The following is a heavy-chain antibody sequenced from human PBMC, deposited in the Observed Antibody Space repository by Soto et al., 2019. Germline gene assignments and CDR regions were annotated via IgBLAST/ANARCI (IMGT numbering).Heavy chain of an antibody. J-gene: IGHJ5*01. Sequence: PGGSLRLSCAASGFTFGPYSMSWVRQAPGKAPEWVSCITQSSTYTHYADSVKGRFTISRDDSRNTLYLQMNSLRADDTAVYYCAKDDVTGDGLSFVGTWGHVTVVTVRS. V-gene: IGHV3-23*01. CDR2: ITQSSTYT. CDR3: AKDDVTGDGLSFVGT. CDR1: GFTFGPYS. D-gene: IGHD2-21*02.